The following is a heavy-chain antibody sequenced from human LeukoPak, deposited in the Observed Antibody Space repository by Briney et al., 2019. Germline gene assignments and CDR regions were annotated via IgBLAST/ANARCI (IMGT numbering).Heavy chain of an antibody. CDR3: ARGAVATIETYYLDY. J-gene: IGHJ4*02. CDR1: GGTFSSYS. CDR2: IIPIFGTA. D-gene: IGHD5-12*01. Sequence: ASVKVSCKASGGTFSSYSISWVRQAPGQGLEWMGGIIPIFGTANYAQKFQGRVTITADESTSTAYMELSSLRSEDTAVYYCARGAVATIETYYLDYWGQGTLVTVSS. V-gene: IGHV1-69*13.